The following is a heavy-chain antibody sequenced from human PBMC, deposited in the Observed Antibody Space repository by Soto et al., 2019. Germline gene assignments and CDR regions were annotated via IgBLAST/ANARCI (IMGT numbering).Heavy chain of an antibody. CDR2: ISAYNGNT. V-gene: IGHV1-18*04. J-gene: IGHJ3*02. CDR1: GYTFTSYG. D-gene: IGHD6-13*01. Sequence: ASVKVSCKASGYTFTSYGISWVRQAPGQGLEWMGWISAYNGNTNYAQKLQGRVTMTTDTSTSTAYMELRSLRAEDTAVYYCARRMGGAAAAKGAFDIWGQGTMVTVSS. CDR3: ARRMGGAAAAKGAFDI.